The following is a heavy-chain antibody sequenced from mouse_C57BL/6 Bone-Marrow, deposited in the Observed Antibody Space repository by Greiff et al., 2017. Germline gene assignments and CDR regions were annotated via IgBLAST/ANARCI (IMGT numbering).Heavy chain of an antibody. J-gene: IGHJ4*01. CDR3: AIGRFMTTVVADYAMDY. Sequence: QVQLQQPGTELVKPGASVKLSCKASGYTFTSYWMHWVKQRPGQGLEWIGNINPSNGGTNYNEKFKGKATLTVDKSSSTAYMQLSSLTSEDSAVYYLAIGRFMTTVVADYAMDYWGQGTSVTVSS. D-gene: IGHD1-1*01. CDR2: INPSNGGT. CDR1: GYTFTSYW. V-gene: IGHV1-53*01.